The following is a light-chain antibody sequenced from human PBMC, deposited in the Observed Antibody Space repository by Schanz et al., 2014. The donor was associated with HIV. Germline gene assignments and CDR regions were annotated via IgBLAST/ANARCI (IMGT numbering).Light chain of an antibody. CDR1: SSNIGSNT. CDR3: QSYDSSLSGVL. CDR2: GNN. V-gene: IGLV1-44*01. Sequence: QSVLTQPPSASGTPGQRVTISCSGSSSNIGSNTVNWYQQLPGTAPKLLISGNNNRPSGVPDRFSGSKSGTSASLAITGLQDEDEADYYCQSYDSSLSGVLFGGGTKLTVL. J-gene: IGLJ2*01.